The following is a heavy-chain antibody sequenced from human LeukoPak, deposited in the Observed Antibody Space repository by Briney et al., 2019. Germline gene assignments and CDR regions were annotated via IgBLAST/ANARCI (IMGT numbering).Heavy chain of an antibody. V-gene: IGHV3-15*01. D-gene: IGHD1-26*01. J-gene: IGHJ4*02. Sequence: GGSLRLSCAASGFXFSNAWISWVRQAPGKGLEWVGRIKSKTDGGTTDYAAPVKGRFTISRDDSKNTLYLQMNSLKTEETAVYYCTPKSGSYYYYWGQGTLVTVSS. CDR3: TPKSGSYYYY. CDR1: GFXFSNAW. CDR2: IKSKTDGGTT.